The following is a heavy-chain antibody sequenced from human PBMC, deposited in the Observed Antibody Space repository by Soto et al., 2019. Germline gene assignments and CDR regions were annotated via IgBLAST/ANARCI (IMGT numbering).Heavy chain of an antibody. D-gene: IGHD3-10*01. CDR1: GGSISSSSYY. Sequence: SETLSLTCTVSGGSISSSSYYWGWIRQSPGKGLEWIASIYYSGHTYYNPSLKSRVTISVDTSKNQFSLKLSSVTAADTAVYYCARRYCGAFDIWGQGTMVTVSS. J-gene: IGHJ3*02. V-gene: IGHV4-39*01. CDR2: IYYSGHT. CDR3: ARRYCGAFDI.